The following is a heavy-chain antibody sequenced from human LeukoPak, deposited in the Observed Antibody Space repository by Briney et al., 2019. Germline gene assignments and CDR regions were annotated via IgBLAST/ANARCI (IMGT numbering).Heavy chain of an antibody. CDR3: AKPYCSRTSCSPFDY. J-gene: IGHJ4*02. D-gene: IGHD2-2*01. CDR1: GFTFSSYA. CDR2: ISGSGGST. Sequence: PGGSLRLSCAASGFTFSSYAMSWVRQAPGKGLEWVSAISGSGGSTYYADSVKGRFTISRDNSKNTLYLQMNSLRAEDTAVYYCAKPYCSRTSCSPFDYWGQGTLVTVSS. V-gene: IGHV3-23*01.